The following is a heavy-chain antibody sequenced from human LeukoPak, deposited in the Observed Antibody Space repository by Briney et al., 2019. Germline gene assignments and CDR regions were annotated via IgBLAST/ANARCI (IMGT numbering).Heavy chain of an antibody. V-gene: IGHV4-39*02. D-gene: IGHD3-22*01. CDR3: ARDLGQYYDTSDNWFDP. J-gene: IGHJ5*02. CDR2: LYYSGST. Sequence: SETLSLTCTVSGGSISSSTFYWGWIRQPPGKGLEWIGSLYYSGSTYYNPSLKSRVTISVDTSMNQFSLKLSSVTAADTAVYYCARDLGQYYDTSDNWFDPWGQGTLVTVSS. CDR1: GGSISSSTFY.